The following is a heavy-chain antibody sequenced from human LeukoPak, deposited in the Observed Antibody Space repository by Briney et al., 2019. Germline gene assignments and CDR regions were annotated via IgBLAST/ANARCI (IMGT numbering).Heavy chain of an antibody. CDR2: IYYSGST. J-gene: IGHJ5*02. CDR1: GGSISSYY. CDR3: ARGQGYCSSTSCYPNWFDP. Sequence: SETLSLTCTVSGGSISSYYWSWIRQPPGKGLEWIGYIYYSGSTNYNPSLKSRVTVSVDTSKNQFSLKLSSVTAADTAVYYCARGQGYCSSTSCYPNWFDPWGQGTLVTVSS. V-gene: IGHV4-59*01. D-gene: IGHD2-2*01.